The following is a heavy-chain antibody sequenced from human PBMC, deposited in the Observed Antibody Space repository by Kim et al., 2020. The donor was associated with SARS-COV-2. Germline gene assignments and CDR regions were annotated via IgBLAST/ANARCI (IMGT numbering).Heavy chain of an antibody. CDR3: ARTRGDGDYDWVY. Sequence: SETLSLTCTVSGGSISSGGYYWSWIRQHPGKGLEWIGYIYYSGSTYYNPSLKSRVTISVDTSKNQFSLKLSSVTAADTAVYYCARTRGDGDYDWVYWGQGTLVTVSS. CDR2: IYYSGST. J-gene: IGHJ4*02. V-gene: IGHV4-31*03. D-gene: IGHD4-17*01. CDR1: GGSISSGGYY.